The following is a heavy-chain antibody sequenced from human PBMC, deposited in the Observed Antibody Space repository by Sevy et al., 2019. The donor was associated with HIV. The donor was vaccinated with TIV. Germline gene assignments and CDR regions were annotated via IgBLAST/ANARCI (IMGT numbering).Heavy chain of an antibody. V-gene: IGHV3-48*03. CDR1: GFTFSSYE. CDR3: ARDLPPSATTVAHFDC. Sequence: GGSLRLSCVASGFTFSSYEMNWVRQAPGKGLEWVSYISNSGTSMYYSDSVKGRFTISRDNAWNSLYLQMNSLRAEDTAVYYCARDLPPSATTVAHFDCWGQGTLVTVSS. J-gene: IGHJ4*02. D-gene: IGHD4-17*01. CDR2: ISNSGTSM.